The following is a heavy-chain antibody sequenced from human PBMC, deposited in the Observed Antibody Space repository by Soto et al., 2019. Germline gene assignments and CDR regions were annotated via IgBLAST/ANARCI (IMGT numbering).Heavy chain of an antibody. J-gene: IGHJ6*02. Sequence: SETLSLTCTVSGGSISSGGYYWSWIRQHPGKGLEWIGYIYYSGSTYYNPSLKSRVTISVDTSKNQFSLKLSSVTAADTAVYYCARSLFTIFGVVIPYYYYGMDVWGQGTTV. CDR1: GGSISSGGYY. CDR2: IYYSGST. V-gene: IGHV4-31*03. CDR3: ARSLFTIFGVVIPYYYYGMDV. D-gene: IGHD3-3*01.